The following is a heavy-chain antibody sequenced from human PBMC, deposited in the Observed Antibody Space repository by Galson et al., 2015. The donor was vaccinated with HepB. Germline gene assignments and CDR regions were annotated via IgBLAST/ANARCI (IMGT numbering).Heavy chain of an antibody. CDR2: ISGYNGET. J-gene: IGHJ4*02. Sequence: SVKVSCKASGYTFTRYGISWVRQAPGQGLEWMGWISGYNGETKYAQKLQGRVTMTTDTSTSTVYMELRSLRSDDTAVYYCARARYSSSPPDYWGQGTLVTVSS. V-gene: IGHV1-18*01. CDR1: GYTFTRYG. D-gene: IGHD6-6*01. CDR3: ARARYSSSPPDY.